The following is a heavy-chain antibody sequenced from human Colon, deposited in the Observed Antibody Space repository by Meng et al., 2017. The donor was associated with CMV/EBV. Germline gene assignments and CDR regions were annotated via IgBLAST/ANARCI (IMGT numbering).Heavy chain of an antibody. CDR2: INSNTGAT. D-gene: IGHD6-6*01. CDR1: GYTFTDYY. Sequence: VHLVQSGAEVKIPGSPVKVSCKGSGYTFTDYYIHWVRQAPGQGLEWMGLINSNTGATKYAQKFQNRITMTRDTSINTVYMQLSGLRSDDTAVYYCERVGGWIGSSSIFGWFDPWGQGTLVTVSS. V-gene: IGHV1-2*02. CDR3: ERVGGWIGSSSIFGWFDP. J-gene: IGHJ5*02.